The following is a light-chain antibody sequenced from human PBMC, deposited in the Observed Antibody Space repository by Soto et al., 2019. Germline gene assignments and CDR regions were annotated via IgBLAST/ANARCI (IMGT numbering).Light chain of an antibody. Sequence: EIVMTQSPATLSVSPGERATRSCRASQNVYTYLAWYQQKPGQAPRLLIFGTHTRAAGIPARFSGSGSGTEFTLTISSLQSEDFAVYYCQQRSNWITFGQGTRLEI. CDR1: QNVYTY. CDR3: QQRSNWIT. V-gene: IGKV3-15*01. J-gene: IGKJ5*01. CDR2: GTH.